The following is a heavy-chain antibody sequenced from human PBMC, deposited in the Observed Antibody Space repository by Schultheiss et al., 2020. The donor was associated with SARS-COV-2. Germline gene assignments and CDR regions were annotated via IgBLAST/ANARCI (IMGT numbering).Heavy chain of an antibody. CDR1: GYTFTGYY. J-gene: IGHJ5*02. V-gene: IGHV1-2*04. CDR3: ARGTNWNYVGSWFDP. D-gene: IGHD1-7*01. Sequence: ASVKVSCKASGYTFTGYYMHWVRQAPGQGLEWMGWINPNSGGTNYAQKFQGWVTMTRDTSISTAYMELSRLRSDDTAVYYCARGTNWNYVGSWFDPWGQGTLVTVSS. CDR2: INPNSGGT.